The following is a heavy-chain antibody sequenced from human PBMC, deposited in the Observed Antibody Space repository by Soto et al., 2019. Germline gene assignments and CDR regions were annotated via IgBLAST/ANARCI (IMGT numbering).Heavy chain of an antibody. CDR2: IIPIFGTA. V-gene: IGHV1-69*12. Sequence: QVQLVQSGAEVKKPGSSVKVSCKASGGTFSSYAISWVRQAPGQGLEWMGGIIPIFGTANYAQKFQGRVTITADESTSTAYMELSSLRSEDTAVYYCARDIRPYDFWSGYYMRFDPWGQGTLVTVSS. CDR1: GGTFSSYA. J-gene: IGHJ5*02. CDR3: ARDIRPYDFWSGYYMRFDP. D-gene: IGHD3-3*01.